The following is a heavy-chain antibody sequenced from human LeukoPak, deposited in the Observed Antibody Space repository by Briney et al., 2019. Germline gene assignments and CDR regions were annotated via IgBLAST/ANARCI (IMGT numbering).Heavy chain of an antibody. CDR2: IYYSGST. D-gene: IGHD3-3*01. CDR3: ARGAVGVVNAFDI. V-gene: IGHV4-30-4*01. Sequence: SETLSLTCTVSGGSISSGDYYWSWIRQPPGKGLEWIGYIYYSGSTYYNPSLKSRVTISVDTSKNQFSLKLSSVTAADTAVYYCARGAVGVVNAFDIWGQGTMVTVSS. J-gene: IGHJ3*02. CDR1: GGSISSGDYY.